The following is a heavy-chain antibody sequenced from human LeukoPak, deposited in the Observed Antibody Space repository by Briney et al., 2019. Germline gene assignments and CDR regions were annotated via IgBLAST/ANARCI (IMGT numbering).Heavy chain of an antibody. J-gene: IGHJ4*02. V-gene: IGHV1-18*01. D-gene: IGHD3-22*01. CDR3: AMGTYYYDSSGYSIDY. CDR1: GYSFSRYG. Sequence: GASVKVSCKASGYSFSRYGISWVRQAPGQGLEWMGWISAYNGNTNFAQKLQGRVTMTTDTSTSTAYMELRSLRSDDTAVYYCAMGTYYYDSSGYSIDYWGQGTLVTVSS. CDR2: ISAYNGNT.